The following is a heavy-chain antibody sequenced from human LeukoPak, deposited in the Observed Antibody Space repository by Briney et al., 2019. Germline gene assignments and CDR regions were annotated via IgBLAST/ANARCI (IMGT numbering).Heavy chain of an antibody. D-gene: IGHD1-26*01. CDR2: IYHSGST. CDR1: GGSISSGGYY. V-gene: IGHV4-30-2*01. CDR3: AREGIVGATYYFDY. Sequence: SQTLSLTCTVSGGSISSGGYYWSWIRQPPGKGLEWIGYIYHSGSTYYNPSLKRRVTISVGRSKNQFSLKLSSVPAADTAVYYCAREGIVGATYYFDYWGQGTLGTVSS. J-gene: IGHJ4*02.